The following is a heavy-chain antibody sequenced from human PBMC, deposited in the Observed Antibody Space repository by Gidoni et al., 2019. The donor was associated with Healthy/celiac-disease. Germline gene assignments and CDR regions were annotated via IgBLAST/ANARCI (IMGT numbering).Heavy chain of an antibody. CDR3: ARDRGASDQPDGMDV. D-gene: IGHD2-2*01. CDR1: GFTVSSNY. V-gene: IGHV3-53*04. J-gene: IGHJ6*02. CDR2: IYSGGST. Sequence: EVQLVESGGGLVQPGGSLRLSCAASGFTVSSNYMSWVRQAPGKGLEWVSVIYSGGSTYYADSVTGRFTLSRHNSKNPLYLQMNRLRAEDTAVYYCARDRGASDQPDGMDVWGQGTTVTVSS.